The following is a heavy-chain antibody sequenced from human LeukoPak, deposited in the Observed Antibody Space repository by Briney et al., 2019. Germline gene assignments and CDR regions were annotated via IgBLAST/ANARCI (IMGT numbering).Heavy chain of an antibody. CDR1: GFTFSSYT. J-gene: IGHJ4*02. D-gene: IGHD4-11*01. V-gene: IGHV3-30*04. Sequence: GRSLRLSCAASGFTFSSYTMYWFRQAPSKGLEWVASVSVEGIGRYFPGSVEGRFTISRDNSKNTVYLQMNNVRIEDTAVYFCATVTKVDFDYWGQGTLVTVSS. CDR3: ATVTKVDFDY. CDR2: VSVEGIGR.